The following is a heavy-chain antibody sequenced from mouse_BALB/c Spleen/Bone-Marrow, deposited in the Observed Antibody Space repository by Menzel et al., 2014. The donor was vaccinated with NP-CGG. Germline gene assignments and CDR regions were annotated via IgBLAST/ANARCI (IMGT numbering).Heavy chain of an antibody. D-gene: IGHD2-10*02. V-gene: IGHV5-6*01. CDR3: ARRGYGNYYWFFDV. CDR1: GFTFSSYG. Sequence: EAHLAESGGDLVKPGGSLKLSCAASGFTFSSYGMSWVRQTPDKRLERVATISSGGSYTYYPESVKGRFTISRDNAKNTLYLQMSSLKSEDRAMYYCARRGYGNYYWFFDVWCAGTTVTVS. J-gene: IGHJ1*01. CDR2: ISSGGSYT.